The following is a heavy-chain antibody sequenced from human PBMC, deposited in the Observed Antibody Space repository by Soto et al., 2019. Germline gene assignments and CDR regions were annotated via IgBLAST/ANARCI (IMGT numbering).Heavy chain of an antibody. D-gene: IGHD2-2*01. CDR2: IIPRSATS. CDR1: GDTFSTYT. J-gene: IGHJ6*02. V-gene: IGHV1-69*12. CDR3: AREGLVLVPTTVNSDHFYHAMDV. Sequence: QVQLVQSGAEVKKPGSSVKVSCKASGDTFSTYTITWMRQAPGHGIEWMGGIIPRSATSNYAQKFQGRVTITADASTTTAYIGLSSLRSEATAVYYCAREGLVLVPTTVNSDHFYHAMDVWGQGTTVTVSS.